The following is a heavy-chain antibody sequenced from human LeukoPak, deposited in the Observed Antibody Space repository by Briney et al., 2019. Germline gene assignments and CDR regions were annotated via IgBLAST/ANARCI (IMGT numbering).Heavy chain of an antibody. CDR1: GYTFTGYY. D-gene: IGHD2-2*01. Sequence: ASVKVSCKASGYTFTGYYMHWVRQAPGQGLEWMGWINPNSGGTNYAQKFQGRVTMTRDTSISTAYMELSGLRSDDTAVYYCARGSCSSTSCYAYYMDVWGKGTTVTVSS. CDR3: ARGSCSSTSCYAYYMDV. CDR2: INPNSGGT. J-gene: IGHJ6*03. V-gene: IGHV1-2*02.